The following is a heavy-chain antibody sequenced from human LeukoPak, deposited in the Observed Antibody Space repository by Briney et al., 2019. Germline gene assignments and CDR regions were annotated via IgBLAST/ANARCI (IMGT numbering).Heavy chain of an antibody. D-gene: IGHD2-15*01. CDR3: ARGYCTGGSCSWIDL. CDR2: MSNSGST. Sequence: SETLSLTCTVSGGSISSYYWNWIRQPPGKGLEWIGDMSNSGSTNYNPSLKSRVTISVDTSKNQFSLKLTVVTAADTAVHHCARGYCTGGSCSWIDLWGQGTLVTVSS. V-gene: IGHV4-59*08. CDR1: GGSISSYY. J-gene: IGHJ5*02.